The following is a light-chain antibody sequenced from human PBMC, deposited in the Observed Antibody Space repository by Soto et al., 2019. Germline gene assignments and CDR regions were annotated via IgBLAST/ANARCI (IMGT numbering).Light chain of an antibody. CDR3: QHYNGWLGG. CDR1: QSVSTN. J-gene: IGKJ2*03. CDR2: HAS. V-gene: IGKV3-15*01. Sequence: EILMTQSPVTLSVSPGERATLSCRASQSVSTNLAWYQQRPGQAPRLLIYHASDRAPGVPGRFSGSGSGTEFTLTISSLQSEDFAVYYCQHYNGWLGGFGQGTKLE.